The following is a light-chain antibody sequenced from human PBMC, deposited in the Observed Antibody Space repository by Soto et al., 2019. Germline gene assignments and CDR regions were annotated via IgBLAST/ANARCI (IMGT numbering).Light chain of an antibody. J-gene: IGKJ5*01. V-gene: IGKV1-39*01. CDR2: AAS. CDR3: QQSYSTPSIT. CDR1: QSISTY. Sequence: DLQMTQSPSSLSASVGDRVTITCRASQSISTYLNWYQQKPGKAPNLLIFAASSLQSGVPSRFSGSGSGTDFTLTISSLQPEDFAAYYCQQSYSTPSITFGQGTRLEIK.